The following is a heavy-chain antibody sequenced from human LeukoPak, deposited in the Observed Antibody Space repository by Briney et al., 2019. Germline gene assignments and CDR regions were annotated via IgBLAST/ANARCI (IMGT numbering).Heavy chain of an antibody. V-gene: IGHV4-38-2*01. D-gene: IGHD6-13*01. CDR2: IYHSGST. CDR3: ARHWYSSSWYLDY. Sequence: SETLPLTCAVSGYSISSGYYWGWIRQPPGKGLEWIGGIYHSGSTYYNPSLKSRVTISVDTSKNQFSLKLSSVTAADTAVYYCARHWYSSSWYLDYWGQGTLVTVSS. CDR1: GYSISSGYY. J-gene: IGHJ4*02.